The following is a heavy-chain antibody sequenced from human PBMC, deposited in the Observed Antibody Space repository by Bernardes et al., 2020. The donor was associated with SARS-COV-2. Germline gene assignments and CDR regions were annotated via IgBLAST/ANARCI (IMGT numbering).Heavy chain of an antibody. D-gene: IGHD6-6*01. CDR1: GFTFSTFW. CDR2: INQDGSET. CDR3: ARIYSTSSFDFDY. Sequence: GGSLRLSCAASGFTFSTFWMTWVRQAPGKGLEWVANINQDGSETFYVDSVKGRFTISRDNAKNSLFMEMNTLRAEDTAVYYCARIYSTSSFDFDYWGQGTKVTVSP. V-gene: IGHV3-7*01. J-gene: IGHJ4*03.